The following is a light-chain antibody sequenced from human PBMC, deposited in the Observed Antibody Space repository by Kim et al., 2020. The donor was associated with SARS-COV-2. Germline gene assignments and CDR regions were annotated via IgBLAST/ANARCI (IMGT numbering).Light chain of an antibody. CDR3: QQHDSLPIT. CDR2: QAS. V-gene: IGKV1-5*03. J-gene: IGKJ5*01. CDR1: QNINIW. Sequence: DIQMTQSPSTLSASVGDRVTITCRASQNINIWLAWYQQKPGKAPRHLIFQASTLKSGVPSRFSGSGSGTEFNLTISSLQPDDFATYDSQQHDSLPITFVQETRLEMK.